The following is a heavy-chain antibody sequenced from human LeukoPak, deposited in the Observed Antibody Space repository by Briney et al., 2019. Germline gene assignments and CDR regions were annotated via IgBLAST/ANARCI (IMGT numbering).Heavy chain of an antibody. CDR1: GYTFTSYG. V-gene: IGHV1-18*01. CDR3: ARVPAASYYYYYMDV. J-gene: IGHJ6*03. D-gene: IGHD2-2*01. CDR2: ISAYNGNT. Sequence: ASVKVSCKASGYTFTSYGISWVRQAPGQGLEWMGWISAYNGNTNYAQKLQGRVTMTTDTSTSTAYMELSSLRSEDTAVYYCARVPAASYYYYYMDVWGKGTTVTVSS.